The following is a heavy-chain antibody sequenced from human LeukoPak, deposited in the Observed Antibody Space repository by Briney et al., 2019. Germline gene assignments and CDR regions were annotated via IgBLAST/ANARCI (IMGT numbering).Heavy chain of an antibody. Sequence: ASVKVSCKASGGTFSSYAISWVRQARGQGLEWMGRIIPILGIANYAQKLQGRVTMTTDTSTSTAYMELRSLRSDDTAVYYCAPNDYGDQGPWGQGTMVTVSS. CDR2: IIPILGIA. CDR1: GGTFSSYA. D-gene: IGHD4-17*01. J-gene: IGHJ3*01. CDR3: APNDYGDQGP. V-gene: IGHV1-69*04.